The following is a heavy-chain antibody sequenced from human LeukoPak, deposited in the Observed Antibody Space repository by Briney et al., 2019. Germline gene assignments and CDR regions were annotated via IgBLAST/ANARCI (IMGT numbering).Heavy chain of an antibody. CDR2: SYSEEWVPISSGGGSS. Sequence: ETLSLTCTVSGGSISSSTYYWSWIRQPPGKGLEWVAISYSEEWVPISSGGGSSQYAESVKGRFTISRDNSRSTLSLQMNSLRAEDTALYYCARVWELSFDHWGQGTLVTVSS. CDR1: GGSISSSTYY. V-gene: IGHV3-53*01. J-gene: IGHJ4*02. D-gene: IGHD1-26*01. CDR3: ARVWELSFDH.